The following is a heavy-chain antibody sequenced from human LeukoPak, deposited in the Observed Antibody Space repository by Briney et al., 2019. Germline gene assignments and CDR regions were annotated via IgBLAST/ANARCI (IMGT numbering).Heavy chain of an antibody. CDR2: INHSGST. D-gene: IGHD3/OR15-3a*01. J-gene: IGHJ4*02. V-gene: IGHV4-34*01. CDR1: DGSFSGYY. Sequence: SETLSLTCAVYDGSFSGYYWSWIRQPPGKGLEWIGEINHSGSTNYNPSLKSRVTISVDTSKNQFSLKLSSVTAADTAVYYCARYGSDWLSPFDYWGQGTLVTVSS. CDR3: ARYGSDWLSPFDY.